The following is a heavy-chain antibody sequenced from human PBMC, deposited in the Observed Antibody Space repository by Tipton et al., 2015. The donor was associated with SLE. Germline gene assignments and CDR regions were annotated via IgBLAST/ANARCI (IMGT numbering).Heavy chain of an antibody. CDR2: ISAYNGNT. V-gene: IGHV1-18*01. Sequence: QSGPEVKKPGASVKVSCKASGYTFTSYGISWVRQAPGQGLEWMGWISAYNGNTNYAQKLQGRVTMTTDTSTSTAYMELRSLRSEDTAVYYCAADSRRVTTVYYGMDVWGQGTTVTVSS. CDR1: GYTFTSYG. D-gene: IGHD4-17*01. CDR3: AADSRRVTTVYYGMDV. J-gene: IGHJ6*02.